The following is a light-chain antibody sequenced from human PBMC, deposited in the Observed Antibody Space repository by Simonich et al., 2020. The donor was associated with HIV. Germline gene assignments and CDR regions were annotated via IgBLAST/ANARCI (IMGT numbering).Light chain of an antibody. CDR1: QSVSSN. V-gene: IGKV3-15*01. J-gene: IGKJ1*01. Sequence: VMTQSPATLSVSPGERATLSCRASQSVSSNLAWYQQNPGQAPRLLIFDASTRATGVPAKFSGSGSGTEFTLTISSLQAEDVAIYYCQQYYSTPPTFGQGTKVEIK. CDR2: DAS. CDR3: QQYYSTPPT.